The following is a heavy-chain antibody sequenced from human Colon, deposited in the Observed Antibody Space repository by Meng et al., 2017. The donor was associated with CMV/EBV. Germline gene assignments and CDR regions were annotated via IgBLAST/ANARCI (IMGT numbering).Heavy chain of an antibody. V-gene: IGHV3-23*01. CDR1: GFTFSSYA. CDR3: ARIGGEYCTSISCLLY. Sequence: GESLKISCAASGFTFSSYAMTWVRQAPGKGLEWVSTISGSGGNTYYADSAKGRFTISRDNSKKTLSVQMNSLRAEDTAVYYCARIGGEYCTSISCLLYWGQGTLVTVSS. CDR2: ISGSGGNT. D-gene: IGHD2-2*01. J-gene: IGHJ4*02.